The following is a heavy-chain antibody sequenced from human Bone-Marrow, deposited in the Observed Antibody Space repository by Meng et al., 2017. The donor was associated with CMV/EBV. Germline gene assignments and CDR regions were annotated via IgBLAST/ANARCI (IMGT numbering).Heavy chain of an antibody. D-gene: IGHD3-16*01. Sequence: GESLKISCAASGFTFSSYAMSWVRQAPGKGLEWVSVIYSGGSSTYYADSVKGRFTISRDNSKNTLYLQMKSLRAEDTAVYYCARDSLGGGGDYWGQGTLVTVSS. CDR2: IYSGGSST. CDR3: ARDSLGGGGDY. J-gene: IGHJ4*02. CDR1: GFTFSSYA. V-gene: IGHV3-23*03.